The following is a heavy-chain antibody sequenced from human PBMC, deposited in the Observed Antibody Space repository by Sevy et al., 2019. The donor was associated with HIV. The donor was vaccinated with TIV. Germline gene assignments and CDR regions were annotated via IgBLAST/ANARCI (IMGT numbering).Heavy chain of an antibody. Sequence: GGSLRLSCKGSGYSFTSDWIGWVHHMPGKGLEWIGIIHPDDSDTRYSPSFQGQVTFSADKSISTAYLQWSSLKASDTAMYYCATSRSAYFDSSGYYIYWGQGTLVTVSS. D-gene: IGHD3-22*01. CDR2: IHPDDSDT. CDR1: GYSFTSDW. CDR3: ATSRSAYFDSSGYYIY. J-gene: IGHJ4*02. V-gene: IGHV5-51*07.